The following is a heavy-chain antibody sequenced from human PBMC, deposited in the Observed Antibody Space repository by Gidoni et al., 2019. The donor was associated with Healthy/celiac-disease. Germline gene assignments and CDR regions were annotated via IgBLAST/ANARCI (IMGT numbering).Heavy chain of an antibody. Sequence: QVQLQQWGAGLLKPSETLSLTCAVYGGSFSGYYWSWIRQPPGKGLEWIGEINNSGSTNYNPSLKSRVTISVDTSKNQFSLKLSSVTAADTAVYYCARGLFGPHCTNGVCSSYYYGMDVWGQGTTVTVSS. J-gene: IGHJ6*02. CDR2: INNSGST. D-gene: IGHD2-8*01. V-gene: IGHV4-34*01. CDR3: ARGLFGPHCTNGVCSSYYYGMDV. CDR1: GGSFSGYY.